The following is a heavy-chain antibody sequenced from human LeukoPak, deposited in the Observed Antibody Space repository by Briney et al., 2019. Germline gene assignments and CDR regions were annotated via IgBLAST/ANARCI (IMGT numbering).Heavy chain of an antibody. J-gene: IGHJ4*02. CDR2: IYYSGST. D-gene: IGHD5-24*01. Sequence: SETLSLTCTVSGGSISSYYWSWIRQPPGKGLEWIGYIYYSGSTNYNPSLKSRVTISVDTSKNQFSLKLSSVTAADTAVYFCAMVPRDGYNQLDYWGQGTLVTVSS. V-gene: IGHV4-59*01. CDR3: AMVPRDGYNQLDY. CDR1: GGSISSYY.